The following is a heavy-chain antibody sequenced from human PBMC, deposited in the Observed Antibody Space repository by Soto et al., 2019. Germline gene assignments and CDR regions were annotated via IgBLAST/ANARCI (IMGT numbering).Heavy chain of an antibody. J-gene: IGHJ6*02. D-gene: IGHD3-22*01. V-gene: IGHV4-39*01. CDR3: ARRLYYDSSGFEGGGMDV. CDR2: IYYSGST. CDR1: GGSISSSSYY. Sequence: SETLSLTCTVSGGSISSSSYYWGWIRQPPGKGLEWIGSIYYSGSTYYNPSLKSRVTISVDTSKNQLSLKLSSVTAADTAVYYCARRLYYDSSGFEGGGMDVWGQGTTVT.